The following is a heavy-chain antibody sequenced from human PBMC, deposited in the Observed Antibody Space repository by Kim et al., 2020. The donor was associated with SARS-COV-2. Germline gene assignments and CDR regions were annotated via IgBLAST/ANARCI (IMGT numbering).Heavy chain of an antibody. CDR2: IGGTDENT. J-gene: IGHJ4*02. Sequence: GGSLRLSCIASGFTFRIYAMTWVRQAPGKGLEWVSSIGGTDENTYYADSVKGRFTISRDNSKNTLYLQMNSLRADDTALYYCARRAGAIAAGSAYHDYWGQGALVTVSS. D-gene: IGHD6-13*01. V-gene: IGHV3-23*01. CDR3: ARRAGAIAAGSAYHDY. CDR1: GFTFRIYA.